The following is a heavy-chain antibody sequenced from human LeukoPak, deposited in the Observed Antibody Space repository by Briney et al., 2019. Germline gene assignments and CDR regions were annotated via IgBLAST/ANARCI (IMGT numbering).Heavy chain of an antibody. V-gene: IGHV3-21*01. D-gene: IGHD6-13*01. J-gene: IGHJ6*03. CDR2: ISSSSSYI. CDR1: GFTFSSYS. Sequence: VGCLRLSCAASGFTFSSYSMNWVRQAPGKGLEWVSSISSSSSYIYYADSVKGRFTISRDNAKNSLYLQMNSLRAEDTAVYYCARDGRAAAGTDYYYYMDVWGKGTTVTVSS. CDR3: ARDGRAAAGTDYYYYMDV.